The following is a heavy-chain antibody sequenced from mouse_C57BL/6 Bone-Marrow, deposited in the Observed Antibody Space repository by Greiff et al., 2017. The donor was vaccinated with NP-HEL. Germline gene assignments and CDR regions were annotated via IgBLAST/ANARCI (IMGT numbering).Heavy chain of an antibody. CDR3: ARDHYYCSSPYV. Sequence: EVQLQESGPGLVKPSQSLSLTCSVTGYSITSGYYWNWIRQLPGNKQEWMGYISYDGSNNYNPSLKNRISITRDTSKNQFFLKLNSVTTEDTATYYCARDHYYCSSPYVWGTGTTVTVSS. CDR2: ISYDGSN. J-gene: IGHJ1*03. D-gene: IGHD1-1*01. V-gene: IGHV3-6*01. CDR1: GYSITSGYY.